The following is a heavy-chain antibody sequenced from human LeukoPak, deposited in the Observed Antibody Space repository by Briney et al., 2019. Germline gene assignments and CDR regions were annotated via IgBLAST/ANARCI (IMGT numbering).Heavy chain of an antibody. CDR3: ARLEQYYYMDV. V-gene: IGHV5-51*01. J-gene: IGHJ6*03. D-gene: IGHD1/OR15-1a*01. Sequence: GESLKISCKGFGYSFTNYWIAWVRQMPGKGLEWMGIIYPGDSDTRYSPSFQGQVTISADKSISTAYLQWSNLKASDTAMYYCARLEQYYYMDVWGKGTTVTVSS. CDR1: GYSFTNYW. CDR2: IYPGDSDT.